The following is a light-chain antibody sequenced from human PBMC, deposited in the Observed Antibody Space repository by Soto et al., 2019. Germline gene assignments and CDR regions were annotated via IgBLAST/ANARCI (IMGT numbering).Light chain of an antibody. V-gene: IGKV3-20*01. J-gene: IGKJ3*01. CDR1: QSVSSSY. Sequence: EIVLTQSPGTLSLSPGERATLSCRASQSVSSSYLAWYQQKPGQAPRLLIYGASSRATGIPDSFSGSGSGTDFTLTISRLEPADFAVYYCTQYGSSRLTFGHGTKLDIK. CDR2: GAS. CDR3: TQYGSSRLT.